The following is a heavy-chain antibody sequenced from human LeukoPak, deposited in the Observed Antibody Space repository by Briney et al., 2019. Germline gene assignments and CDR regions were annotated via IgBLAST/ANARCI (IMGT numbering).Heavy chain of an antibody. CDR2: ISNSNLTL. CDR1: GFTFSRYS. CDR3: ARSYYASGNHY. J-gene: IGHJ4*02. Sequence: GGSLRLSCAASGFTFSRYSMNWVRQAPGKGLEWVSYISNSNLTLHYADSVEGRFTISRDNAKNSLYLQMDSLRVEDTAVYYCARSYYASGNHYWGQGTLVPVSS. D-gene: IGHD3-16*01. V-gene: IGHV3-48*01.